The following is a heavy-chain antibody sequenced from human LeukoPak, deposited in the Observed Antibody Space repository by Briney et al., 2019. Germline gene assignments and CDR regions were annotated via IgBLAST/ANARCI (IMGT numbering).Heavy chain of an antibody. D-gene: IGHD7-27*01. V-gene: IGHV4-39*01. CDR3: ALFHWGHHFDY. Sequence: SETLSLTCTVSGGSISSSSYYWGWIRQPPGKGLEWIGSIYYSGSTYYNPSLKSRVTISVDTSKNQFSLKLSSVTAADTAVYYCALFHWGHHFDYWGQGTLDTVSS. CDR2: IYYSGST. CDR1: GGSISSSSYY. J-gene: IGHJ4*02.